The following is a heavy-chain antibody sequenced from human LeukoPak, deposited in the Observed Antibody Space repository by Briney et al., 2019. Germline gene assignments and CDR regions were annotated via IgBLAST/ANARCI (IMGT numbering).Heavy chain of an antibody. D-gene: IGHD5-18*01. CDR2: ISSSGSTI. CDR1: GFTFSDYY. CDR3: ARLGGYSYGPLSFFDY. V-gene: IGHV3-11*04. J-gene: IGHJ4*02. Sequence: GGSLRLSCAASGFTFSDYYMSWIRQAPGKGLEWVSYISSSGSTIYYADSVKGRFTISRDNAKNSLYLQMNSLRAEDTAAYYCARLGGYSYGPLSFFDYWGQGTLVTVSS.